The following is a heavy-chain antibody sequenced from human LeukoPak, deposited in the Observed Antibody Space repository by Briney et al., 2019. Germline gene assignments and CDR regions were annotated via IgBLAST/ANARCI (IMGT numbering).Heavy chain of an antibody. CDR2: ISGSGGST. D-gene: IGHD4-17*01. V-gene: IGHV3-23*01. CDR1: GFTFSSNA. Sequence: GGSLRLSCAASGFTFSSNAMSWVRQAPGEGLEWVSAISGSGGSTYYADSVKGRFTISRDDSKNTLYLQMNSLRAEDTAVYYCAKVEVLTVTPWYFDLWGRGTLVTVSS. J-gene: IGHJ2*01. CDR3: AKVEVLTVTPWYFDL.